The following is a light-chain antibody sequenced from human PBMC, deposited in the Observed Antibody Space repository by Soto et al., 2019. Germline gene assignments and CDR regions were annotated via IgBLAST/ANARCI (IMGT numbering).Light chain of an antibody. CDR3: QQYDNLPWT. J-gene: IGKJ1*01. CDR1: QDITDH. CDR2: DAS. V-gene: IGKV1-33*01. Sequence: DIPMAQSPSSLSASVGDRVTITCQASQDITDHLNWYQQKPGRAPKLLIYDASDLETGVPSRFSGSGSGTDFTLTISSLQVEDLATYYCQQYDNLPWTFGQGTKVEIK.